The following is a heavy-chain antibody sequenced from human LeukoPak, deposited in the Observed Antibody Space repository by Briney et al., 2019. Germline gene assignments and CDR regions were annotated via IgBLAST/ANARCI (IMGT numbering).Heavy chain of an antibody. D-gene: IGHD3-22*01. V-gene: IGHV3-74*01. CDR2: INSDVSTT. CDR1: GFTFISYW. J-gene: IGHJ4*02. CDR3: ARGHHYYDSSAYYY. Sequence: PAVSLRLSCAASGFTFISYWMHWDPQAPGKELVWVLRINSDVSTTSYAASVKGRFTISRDNAKNTLYLQMNSLRAEDTAVYYCARGHHYYDSSAYYYWGQGTLVTVSS.